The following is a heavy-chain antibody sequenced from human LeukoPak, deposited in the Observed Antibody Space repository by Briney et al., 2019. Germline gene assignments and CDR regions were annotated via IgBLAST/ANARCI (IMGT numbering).Heavy chain of an antibody. V-gene: IGHV1-3*01. Sequence: ASVKVSCKASGYTFTSYAMHWVRQAPGQRLEWMGWINAGNGNTKYSQKFQGRVTITRDTSASTAYMELSSLRSEDTAVYYCARERSSGWYSIDYYYGMDVWGKGTTVTVSS. CDR1: GYTFTSYA. CDR2: INAGNGNT. CDR3: ARERSSGWYSIDYYYGMDV. J-gene: IGHJ6*04. D-gene: IGHD6-19*01.